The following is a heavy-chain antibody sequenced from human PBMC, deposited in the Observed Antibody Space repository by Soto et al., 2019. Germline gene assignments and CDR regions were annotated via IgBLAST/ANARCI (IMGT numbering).Heavy chain of an antibody. CDR3: ARRGYSSSWYYYYYYGMDV. Sequence: ASVKVSCKTSRYTFTSYDIHWVRQASGQGPEWMGWMNPNSGNTVYAQKFQGRIIMTRNTSMSAAYMELSSLRSEDTAVYYCARRGYSSSWYYYYYYGMDVWGQGTTVTVSS. V-gene: IGHV1-8*01. CDR1: RYTFTSYD. CDR2: MNPNSGNT. D-gene: IGHD6-13*01. J-gene: IGHJ6*02.